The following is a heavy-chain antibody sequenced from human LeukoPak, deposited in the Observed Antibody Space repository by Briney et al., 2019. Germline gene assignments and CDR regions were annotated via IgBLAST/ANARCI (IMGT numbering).Heavy chain of an antibody. V-gene: IGHV1-2*02. CDR2: INPNSGGT. D-gene: IGHD5-24*01. CDR3: ARDGDGYNSDAFDI. Sequence: ASVKVSCKASGYTFTGYYMHWVRQAPGQGLEWMGWINPNSGGTNYAQKFQGRVTITADKSTSTAYMELSSLRSEDTAVYYCARDGDGYNSDAFDIWGQGTMVTVSS. J-gene: IGHJ3*02. CDR1: GYTFTGYY.